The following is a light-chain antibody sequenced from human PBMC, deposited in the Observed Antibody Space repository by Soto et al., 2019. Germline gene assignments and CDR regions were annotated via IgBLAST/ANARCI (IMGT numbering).Light chain of an antibody. Sequence: DIPMTQSPSTLSASVGDRVTITCRASQSISSWLAWYQQKPGKAPKLLIYKASSLESGVPSRFSGSGSGTXXXXXXXXXXXXDFSTXYXQQYNSYPWTVGQGTKVEIK. V-gene: IGKV1-5*03. CDR2: KAS. J-gene: IGKJ1*01. CDR3: QQYNSYPWT. CDR1: QSISSW.